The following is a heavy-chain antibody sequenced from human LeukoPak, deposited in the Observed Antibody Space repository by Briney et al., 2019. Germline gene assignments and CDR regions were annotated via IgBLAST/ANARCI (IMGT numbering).Heavy chain of an antibody. CDR2: IDPHNCAT. D-gene: IGHD3-22*01. CDR1: GYSFTVYY. CDR3: ARDESSGLRGYFDL. V-gene: IGHV1-2*02. J-gene: IGHJ4*02. Sequence: ASVSVSCKASGYSFTVYYMHWVRQASRQGLEWMGWIDPHNCATHYTQNFQRRVTISRDISSSTEYEEVSRHRRDDTALYYGARDESSGLRGYFDLWGQGSLVTVSS.